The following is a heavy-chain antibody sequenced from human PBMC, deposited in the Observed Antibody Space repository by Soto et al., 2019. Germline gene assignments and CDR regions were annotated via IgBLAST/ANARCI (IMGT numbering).Heavy chain of an antibody. CDR2: ISAYNGNT. CDR1: GYTFTSYG. J-gene: IGHJ3*02. D-gene: IGHD3-3*01. V-gene: IGHV1-18*01. Sequence: ASVKVSCKASGYTFTSYGISWVRQAPGQGLEWMGWISAYNGNTNYAQKLQGRVTMTTDTSTSTAYMELRSLRSDDTAVYYCARAVSDYDFWSGSPDAFDIWGQGTMVTV. CDR3: ARAVSDYDFWSGSPDAFDI.